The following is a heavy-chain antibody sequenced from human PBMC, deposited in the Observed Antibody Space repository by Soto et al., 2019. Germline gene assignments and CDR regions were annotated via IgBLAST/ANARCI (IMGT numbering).Heavy chain of an antibody. Sequence: SETLSLTCTVSGDSVGNENYYWAWIRRSPGKGLEWIGYIYYSGTTNYNSHLKSRVTLSVDTSRNQFSLSLTSVTAADTAVYFCARSQRGRTAFTFDYWGQGVLVTVSS. CDR2: IYYSGTT. J-gene: IGHJ4*02. CDR3: ARSQRGRTAFTFDY. CDR1: GDSVGNENYY. V-gene: IGHV4-61*01. D-gene: IGHD1-26*01.